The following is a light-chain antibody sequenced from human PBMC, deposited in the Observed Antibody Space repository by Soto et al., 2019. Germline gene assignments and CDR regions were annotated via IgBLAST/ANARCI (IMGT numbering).Light chain of an antibody. CDR3: QQYNNWPPWT. Sequence: EIVLTQSPGTLSLSPWEIATLSCRASQSVSSNLAWYQQKPGQTPRLLIYDASTRATAIPARFSGSGSETEFTLTISSLQSEDSAVYYCQQYNNWPPWTFGQGTKVDIK. CDR1: QSVSSN. CDR2: DAS. J-gene: IGKJ1*01. V-gene: IGKV3-15*01.